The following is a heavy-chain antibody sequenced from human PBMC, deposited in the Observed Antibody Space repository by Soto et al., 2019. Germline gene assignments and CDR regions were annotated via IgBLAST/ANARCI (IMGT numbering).Heavy chain of an antibody. CDR3: LMYITGGS. Sequence: EVQLVESGGGLVQPGGSLRLACAASGFTSSSNYIHWVRQAPGKGLVWVSRINKDGNIINYADSVKGRFTSSRDNAKNTLDLQMNGLRAEATAVYYCLMYITGGSWGQGTLVTVSS. V-gene: IGHV3-74*01. D-gene: IGHD6-19*01. J-gene: IGHJ5*02. CDR2: INKDGNII. CDR1: GFTSSSNY.